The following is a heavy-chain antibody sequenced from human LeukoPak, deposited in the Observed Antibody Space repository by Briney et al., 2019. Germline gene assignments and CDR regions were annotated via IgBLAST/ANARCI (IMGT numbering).Heavy chain of an antibody. Sequence: GGSLRLSGAASGFTFSSYGMHRVRQAPGKGLEWVAFIRYDGSNKYYVDSVKGRFTISRDNSKNTLYLQMNSLRAEDTAVYYCAKDSMYYYGSGSPDYVDVWGKGTTVTVSS. J-gene: IGHJ6*04. V-gene: IGHV3-30*02. CDR3: AKDSMYYYGSGSPDYVDV. D-gene: IGHD3-10*01. CDR2: IRYDGSNK. CDR1: GFTFSSYG.